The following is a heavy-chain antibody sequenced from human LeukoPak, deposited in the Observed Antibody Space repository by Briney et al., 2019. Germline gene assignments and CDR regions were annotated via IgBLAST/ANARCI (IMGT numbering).Heavy chain of an antibody. Sequence: GGPLRLSCAASGFTFSSYGMHWVRQAPGKGLEWVAVISYDGSNKYYADSVKGRFTISRDNSKNTLYLQMNSLRAEDTAVYYCASVKVPAAMYDAFDIWGQGTMVTVSS. CDR2: ISYDGSNK. CDR1: GFTFSSYG. V-gene: IGHV3-30*03. J-gene: IGHJ3*02. CDR3: ASVKVPAAMYDAFDI. D-gene: IGHD2-2*01.